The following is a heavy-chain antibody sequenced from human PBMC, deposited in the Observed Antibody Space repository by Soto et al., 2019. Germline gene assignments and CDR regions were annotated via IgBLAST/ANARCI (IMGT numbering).Heavy chain of an antibody. CDR2: IIPIFGTA. CDR3: AREGRGSFYDSSGYYRY. V-gene: IGHV1-69*01. D-gene: IGHD3-22*01. CDR1: GGTFSSYA. J-gene: IGHJ4*02. Sequence: QVQLVQSGAEGKKPGSSGKVSCKASGGTFSSYAISWVRQAPGQGLEWMGGIIPIFGTANYAQKFQGRVTITADESTSTAYMELSSLRSEDTAVYYCAREGRGSFYDSSGYYRYWGQGTLVTVSS.